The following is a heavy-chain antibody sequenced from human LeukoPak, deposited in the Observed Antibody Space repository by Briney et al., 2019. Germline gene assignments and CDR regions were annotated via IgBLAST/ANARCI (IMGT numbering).Heavy chain of an antibody. J-gene: IGHJ4*02. CDR3: ARGGGWRKYYFDY. CDR1: GFTFSSYW. Sequence: GGSLRLSCAASGFTFSSYWMSWVRQSPGKGLEWVANIKPDGSEKYFMDSVKGRFTISRDNAKNSLYLQMNSLRAEDTALYYCARGGGWRKYYFDYWGQGTLVTVSS. V-gene: IGHV3-7*03. D-gene: IGHD6-19*01. CDR2: IKPDGSEK.